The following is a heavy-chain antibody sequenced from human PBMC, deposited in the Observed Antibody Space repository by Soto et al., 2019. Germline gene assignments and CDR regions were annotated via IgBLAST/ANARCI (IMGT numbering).Heavy chain of an antibody. CDR1: GFTFSSYA. CDR3: ARGLYCSGGSCYSVSAPSPDKYYYYGMDV. Sequence: GGSLRLSCAASGFTFSSYAMHWVRQAPGKGLEWVAVISYDGSNKYYADSVKGRFTISRDNSKNTLYLQMNSLRAEDTAVYYCARGLYCSGGSCYSVSAPSPDKYYYYGMDVWGQGTTVTVSS. D-gene: IGHD2-15*01. V-gene: IGHV3-30-3*01. CDR2: ISYDGSNK. J-gene: IGHJ6*02.